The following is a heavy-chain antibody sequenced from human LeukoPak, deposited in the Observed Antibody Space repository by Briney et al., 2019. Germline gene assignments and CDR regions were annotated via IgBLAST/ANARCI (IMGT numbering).Heavy chain of an antibody. CDR2: IIPIFGTA. D-gene: IGHD6-19*01. CDR3: ASNGPGYSSGWFDY. CDR1: GGTFSSYA. J-gene: IGHJ4*02. Sequence: ASVKVSCKASGGTFSSYAISWVRQAPGQGLEWMGGIIPIFGTANYAQKFQGRVTITADKSTSTAYMELSSLRSEDTAVYYCASNGPGYSSGWFDYWGQGTLVTVSS. V-gene: IGHV1-69*06.